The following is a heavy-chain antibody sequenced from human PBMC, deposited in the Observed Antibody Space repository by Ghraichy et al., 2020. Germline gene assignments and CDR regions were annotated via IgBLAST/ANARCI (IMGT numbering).Heavy chain of an antibody. CDR3: ARDLDTAWGGYGMDV. CDR1: GFTFSSYS. D-gene: IGHD5-18*01. CDR2: ISSSSSYI. V-gene: IGHV3-21*01. Sequence: GESLRLSCAASGFTFSSYSMNWVRQAPGKGLEWVSSISSSSSYIYYADSVKGRFTISRDNAKNSLYLQMNSLRAEDTAVYYCARDLDTAWGGYGMDVWGQGTTVTVSS. J-gene: IGHJ6*02.